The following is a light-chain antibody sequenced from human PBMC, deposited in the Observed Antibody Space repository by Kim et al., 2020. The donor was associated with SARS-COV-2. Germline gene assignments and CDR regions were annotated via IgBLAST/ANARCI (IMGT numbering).Light chain of an antibody. Sequence: SYELTQPPSVSVSPGQTASITCSGDKLGDKYACWYQQKPCQSPVLVIYQDTKRPSGIPERFSGSNSGHTATLTISGTQAMDEADYYCQAWDSSAVV. CDR2: QDT. V-gene: IGLV3-1*01. CDR3: QAWDSSAVV. CDR1: KLGDKY. J-gene: IGLJ2*01.